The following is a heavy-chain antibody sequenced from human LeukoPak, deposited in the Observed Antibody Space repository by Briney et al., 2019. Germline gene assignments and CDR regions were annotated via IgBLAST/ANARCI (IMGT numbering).Heavy chain of an antibody. J-gene: IGHJ5*02. D-gene: IGHD3-22*01. Sequence: GASVKVSCKASGYTFTGYYMHWVRQAPGQGLEWMGWINPNSGGTNYAQKFQGRVTMTRDTSISTAYVELSRLRSDDTAVYYCARDYYDSSGYDDWFDPWGQGTLVTVSS. V-gene: IGHV1-2*02. CDR2: INPNSGGT. CDR3: ARDYYDSSGYDDWFDP. CDR1: GYTFTGYY.